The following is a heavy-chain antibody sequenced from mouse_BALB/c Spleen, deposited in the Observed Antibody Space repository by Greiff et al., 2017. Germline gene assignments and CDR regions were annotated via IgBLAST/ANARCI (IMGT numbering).Heavy chain of an antibody. J-gene: IGHJ4*01. Sequence: ESGPGLVKPSQSLSLTCTVTGYSITSDYAWNWIRQFPGNKLEWMGYISYSGSTSYNPSLKSRISITRDTSKNQFFLQLNSVTTEDTATYYCARGTTVPSPYAMDYWGQGTSVTVSS. V-gene: IGHV3-2*02. CDR2: ISYSGST. CDR3: ARGTTVPSPYAMDY. D-gene: IGHD1-1*01. CDR1: GYSITSDYA.